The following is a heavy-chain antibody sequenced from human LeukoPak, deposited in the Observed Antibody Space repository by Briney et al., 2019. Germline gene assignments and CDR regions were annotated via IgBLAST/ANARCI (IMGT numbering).Heavy chain of an antibody. CDR2: VDPEDGET. Sequence: GASVKVSCKASGYTFTDYYMHWVQQAPGKGLEWMGRVDPEDGETIYAEKFQGRVTITADTSTDTAYMELSSLRSEDTAVYYCATLDQQLVPRWTTDFDYWGQGTLVTVSS. V-gene: IGHV1-69-2*01. CDR3: ATLDQQLVPRWTTDFDY. CDR1: GYTFTDYY. J-gene: IGHJ4*02. D-gene: IGHD6-13*01.